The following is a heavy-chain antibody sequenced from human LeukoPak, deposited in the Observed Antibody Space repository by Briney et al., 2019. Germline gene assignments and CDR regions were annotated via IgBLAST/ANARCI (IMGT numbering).Heavy chain of an antibody. D-gene: IGHD2-15*01. CDR1: GYTFTSYY. CDR2: INPSGGST. Sequence: ASVKVSCKASGYTFTSYYMHWVRQAPGQGLEWMGIINPSGGSTSYAQKFQGRVTMTRDTSTSTVYMELSSLRSEDTAVYYCARAVSDCSGGSCYRTPSYDYWGQGTLVTVSS. V-gene: IGHV1-46*01. CDR3: ARAVSDCSGGSCYRTPSYDY. J-gene: IGHJ4*02.